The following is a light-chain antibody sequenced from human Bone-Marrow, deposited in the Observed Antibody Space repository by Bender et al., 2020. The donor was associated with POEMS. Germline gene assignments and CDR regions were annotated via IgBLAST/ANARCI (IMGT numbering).Light chain of an antibody. CDR1: SSYFGSYFL. J-gene: IGLJ3*02. CDR3: ASRDDRVDGLWV. CDR2: GYN. V-gene: IGLV2-14*02. Sequence: QSALTQPVSVSVSPGQSITIFCTGTSSYFGSYFLFSWYQHLPGTAPKLLIYGYNNRPSGVPDLFSGSRSGTAASLAISGLRSEDEADYYCASRDDRVDGLWVFGGGTKLTVL.